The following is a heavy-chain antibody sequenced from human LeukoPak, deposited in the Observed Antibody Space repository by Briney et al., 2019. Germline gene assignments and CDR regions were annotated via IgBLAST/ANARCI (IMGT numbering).Heavy chain of an antibody. CDR2: MNPNSGNT. D-gene: IGHD1-26*01. J-gene: IGHJ6*03. CDR3: ARGPSFFMGRPYYYYMDV. CDR1: GYTFTGYY. V-gene: IGHV1-8*02. Sequence: EASVKVSCKASGYTFTGYYIHWVRQAPGQGLEWMGWMNPNSGNTGYAQKFQGRVTMTRNTSISTAYMELSSLRSEDTAVYYCARGPSFFMGRPYYYYMDVWGKGTSVTVSS.